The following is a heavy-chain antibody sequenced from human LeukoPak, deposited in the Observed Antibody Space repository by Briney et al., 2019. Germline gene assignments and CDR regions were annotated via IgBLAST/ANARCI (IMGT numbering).Heavy chain of an antibody. J-gene: IGHJ4*02. CDR3: ARGRSVGATTTYYFDY. D-gene: IGHD1-26*01. V-gene: IGHV3-21*01. CDR2: ISSSSSYI. CDR1: GFTFSSYS. Sequence: GGSLRLSCAASGFTFSSYSMNWDRQAPGKGLEWVSSISSSSSYIYYADSVKGRFTISRDNAKNSLYLQMNSLRAEDTAVYYCARGRSVGATTTYYFDYWGQGALVTVSS.